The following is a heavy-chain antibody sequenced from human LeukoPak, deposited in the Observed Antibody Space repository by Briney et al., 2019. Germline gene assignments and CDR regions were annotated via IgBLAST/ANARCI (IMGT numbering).Heavy chain of an antibody. D-gene: IGHD2-15*01. CDR3: ARSPRVDPYVLDV. V-gene: IGHV3-33*01. CDR2: IWYDGTNK. J-gene: IGHJ6*02. CDR1: GFTFSSYG. Sequence: PGGSLRLSCAASGFTFSSYGMHWVRQAPGKGLEWVALIWYDGTNKYYADSVKGRFTISRDNAKNTLYLQMNSLRAEETAVYYCARSPRVDPYVLDVWGQGTTVTVYS.